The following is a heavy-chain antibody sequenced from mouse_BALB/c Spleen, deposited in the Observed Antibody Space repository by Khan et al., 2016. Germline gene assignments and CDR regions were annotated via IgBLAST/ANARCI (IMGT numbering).Heavy chain of an antibody. CDR2: IYPGSGNT. Sequence: VQLQESGPELVKPGASVKISCKASGYIFTDYYINWVKQKPGQGLEWIGWIYPGSGNTKYNEKFKGKATLTVDTSSSTAYMQLSSLTSEDTAVYFCARGRGRGMDYWGQGTSVTVSS. D-gene: IGHD3-3*01. J-gene: IGHJ4*01. CDR3: ARGRGRGMDY. V-gene: IGHV1-84*02. CDR1: GYIFTDYY.